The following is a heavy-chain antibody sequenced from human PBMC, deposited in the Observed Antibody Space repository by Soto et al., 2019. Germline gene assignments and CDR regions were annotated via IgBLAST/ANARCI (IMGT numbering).Heavy chain of an antibody. D-gene: IGHD3-10*01. CDR3: ASSAGHPGDFFYYNGMDV. CDR1: GGTFSSYA. V-gene: IGHV1-69*13. Sequence: SVKVSCKASGGTFSSYAISWVRQAPGQGLEWMGGIIPIFGTANYAQKFQGRVTITADESTSTAYLRLNSVTAADTAVYYCASSAGHPGDFFYYNGMDVWGQGTTVTVSS. CDR2: IIPIFGTA. J-gene: IGHJ6*02.